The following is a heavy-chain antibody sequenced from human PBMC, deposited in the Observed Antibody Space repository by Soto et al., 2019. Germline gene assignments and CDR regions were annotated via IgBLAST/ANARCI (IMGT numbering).Heavy chain of an antibody. J-gene: IGHJ4*02. CDR1: GVTFSSYA. D-gene: IGHD5-18*01. CDR2: IIPIFGTA. CDR3: ARSGFDTATDY. Sequence: SVKVSCKASGVTFSSYAISWVRQAPGQGLEWMGGIIPIFGTANYAQKFQGRVTITADKSTSTAYMELSSLRSEDTAVYYCARSGFDTATDYWGQGTLVTVSS. V-gene: IGHV1-69*06.